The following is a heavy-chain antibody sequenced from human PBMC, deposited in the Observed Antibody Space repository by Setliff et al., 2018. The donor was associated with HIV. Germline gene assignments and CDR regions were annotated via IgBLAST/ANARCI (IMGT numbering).Heavy chain of an antibody. Sequence: PSETLSLTCTVSGGSISSSTYYWGWIRQPPGKGLEWIGTISYSGSTYYSPSLKSRVIISVDTSKNQFSLKLSSVTAADTAVYYCASPRGYCSGGTCHFWYFDLWGRGTLVTVSS. CDR2: ISYSGST. V-gene: IGHV4-39*01. CDR3: ASPRGYCSGGTCHFWYFDL. D-gene: IGHD2-15*01. J-gene: IGHJ2*01. CDR1: GGSISSSTYY.